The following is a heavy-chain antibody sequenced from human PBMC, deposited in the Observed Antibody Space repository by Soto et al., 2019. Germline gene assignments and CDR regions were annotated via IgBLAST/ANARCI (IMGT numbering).Heavy chain of an antibody. Sequence: SETLSLTCTVSGGSISSYYWSWIRQPPGKGLEWIGYIYYSGSTNYNPSLKSRVTISVDTSKNQFSLKLSSVTAADTAVYYCARRLIAAAGTSGWFDPWGQGTLVTVSS. J-gene: IGHJ5*02. V-gene: IGHV4-59*08. CDR3: ARRLIAAAGTSGWFDP. D-gene: IGHD6-13*01. CDR1: GGSISSYY. CDR2: IYYSGST.